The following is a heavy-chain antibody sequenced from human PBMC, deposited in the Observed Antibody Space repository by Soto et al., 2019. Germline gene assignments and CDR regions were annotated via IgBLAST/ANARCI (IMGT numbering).Heavy chain of an antibody. CDR1: GGSISSGGYY. J-gene: IGHJ5*02. CDR3: AAGADSSSWYVWFDP. Sequence: PSETLSLTCTVSGGSISSGGYYWGWIRQHPGKGLEWIGYIYYSGSTYYNPSLKSRVAISVDTSKNQFSLKLSSVTAADTAVYYCAAGADSSSWYVWFDPWGQGTLVTVSS. CDR2: IYYSGST. V-gene: IGHV4-31*03. D-gene: IGHD6-13*01.